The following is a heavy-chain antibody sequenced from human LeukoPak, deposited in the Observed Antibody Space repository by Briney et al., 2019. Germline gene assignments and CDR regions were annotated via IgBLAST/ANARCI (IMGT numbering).Heavy chain of an antibody. CDR3: AKDINKRTRFVLGYFDL. J-gene: IGHJ2*01. Sequence: PGRSLRLSCEASGFIFDDYGMHWVRQTPGKGLEWVSGITWNSGTTDYADSVQGRFTISRDNAKNSLSLHMTSLRPEDTALYYCAKDINKRTRFVLGYFDLWGRGTPVTVSS. CDR1: GFIFDDYG. D-gene: IGHD2-8*01. CDR2: ITWNSGTT. V-gene: IGHV3-9*01.